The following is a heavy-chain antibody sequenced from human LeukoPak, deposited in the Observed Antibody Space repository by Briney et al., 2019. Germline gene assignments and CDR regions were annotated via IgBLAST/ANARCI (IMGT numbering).Heavy chain of an antibody. D-gene: IGHD3-22*01. J-gene: IGHJ4*02. CDR3: ARGSYYDSSGYQVFEFDY. CDR2: IYYSGST. Sequence: SETLSLTCTVSGGSISSYYWSWIRQPPGKGLEWIGYIYYSGSTNYNPSLKSRVTISVDTSKNQFSLKLSSVTAAGTAVHYCARGSYYDSSGYQVFEFDYWGQGTLVTVSS. CDR1: GGSISSYY. V-gene: IGHV4-59*01.